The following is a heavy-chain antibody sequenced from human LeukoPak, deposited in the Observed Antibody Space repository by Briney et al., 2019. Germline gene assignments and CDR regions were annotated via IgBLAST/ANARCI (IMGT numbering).Heavy chain of an antibody. V-gene: IGHV3-66*03. CDR2: IHSSGNT. D-gene: IGHD2/OR15-2a*01. CDR1: GLTVSANY. J-gene: IGHJ4*02. CDR3: AKDNRPGLGY. Sequence: PGGSLRLSCAASGLTVSANYMSWVRQAPGKGLEWVSVIHSSGNTYYADSVKGRFTISRDNSKNTLYLQMNSLRAEDTAVYYCAKDNRPGLGYWGQGTLVTVSS.